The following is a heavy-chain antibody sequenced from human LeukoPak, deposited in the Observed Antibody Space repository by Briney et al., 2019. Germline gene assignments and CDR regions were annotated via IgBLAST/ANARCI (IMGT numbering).Heavy chain of an antibody. CDR3: ERGYSYYDFWSGYYNLWFDS. J-gene: IGHJ5*01. D-gene: IGHD3-3*01. V-gene: IGHV4-39*07. CDR1: GGSISSSSYY. CDR2: IYYSGST. Sequence: PSETLSLTCTVSGGSISSSSYYWGWIRQPPGKGLEWIGSIYYSGSTYYNPSLKSRVTISVDTSKNQFSLKLSSVTAADTAVYYCERGYSYYDFWSGYYNLWFDSWGQGTLVTVSS.